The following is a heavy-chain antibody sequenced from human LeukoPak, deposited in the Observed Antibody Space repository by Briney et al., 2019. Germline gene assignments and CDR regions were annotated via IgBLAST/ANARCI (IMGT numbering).Heavy chain of an antibody. CDR3: ARVNYYDSSGYYRDY. V-gene: IGHV1-2*06. CDR1: GYTFTGYY. J-gene: IGHJ4*02. Sequence: ASVKVSCKASGYTFTGYYMHWVRQAPGQGLEWMGRINPNSGGTNYAQKFQGRVTMNRDTSISTAYMELSRLRSDDTAVYYCARVNYYDSSGYYRDYWGQGTLVTVSS. CDR2: INPNSGGT. D-gene: IGHD3-22*01.